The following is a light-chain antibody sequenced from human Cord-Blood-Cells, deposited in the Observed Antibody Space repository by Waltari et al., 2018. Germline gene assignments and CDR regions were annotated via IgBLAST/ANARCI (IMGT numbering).Light chain of an antibody. J-gene: IGKJ1*01. CDR2: GAS. CDR1: QSVSSSY. V-gene: IGKV3-20*01. Sequence: ELVLTQSPGTLSLSPGERATLSCRASQSVSSSYLAWYQQKPGQAPRLLIYGASSRATGIPDRFSGNGSGTDFTLTISRLEPEDFAVYYCQQYGSAPPTFGQGTKVEIK. CDR3: QQYGSAPPT.